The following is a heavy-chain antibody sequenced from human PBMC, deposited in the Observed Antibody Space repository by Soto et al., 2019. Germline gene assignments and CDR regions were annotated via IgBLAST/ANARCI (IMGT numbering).Heavy chain of an antibody. CDR2: IYPGDSDT. J-gene: IGHJ4*02. CDR1: GYSFTRYW. V-gene: IGHV5-51*01. D-gene: IGHD6-6*01. Sequence: LRESLKTSCKDSGYSFTRYWIRWVRQMPLKGLEWMGIIYPGDSDTRYRPSFQGLVTISADKSISTAYLQWSSLKASDTAMYYCARHFVSSSAYWFDYWGQGTLVPVSS. CDR3: ARHFVSSSAYWFDY.